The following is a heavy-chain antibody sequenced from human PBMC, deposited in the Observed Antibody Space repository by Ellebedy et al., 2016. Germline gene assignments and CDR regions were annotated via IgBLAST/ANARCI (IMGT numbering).Heavy chain of an antibody. CDR3: ARDPSWGDGH. CDR1: GFTFSSYA. Sequence: GESLKISXAASGFTFSSYAMHWVRQAPGKGLEWVAVISYDGSNKYYADSVKGRFTISRDNSKNTLYLQMNSLRAEDTAVYYCARDPSWGDGHWGQGTLVTVSS. V-gene: IGHV3-30-3*01. J-gene: IGHJ4*02. CDR2: ISYDGSNK. D-gene: IGHD1-26*01.